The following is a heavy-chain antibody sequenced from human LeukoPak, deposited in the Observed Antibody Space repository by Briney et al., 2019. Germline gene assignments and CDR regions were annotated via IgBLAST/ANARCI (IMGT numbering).Heavy chain of an antibody. Sequence: SGGSLRLSCAASGFTFSSYGMSWVRQAPGKGLEWVADINPDGSQKYSVDSVKGRFTISRDNAKNSLFLQMNSLRAEDTAVYYCVRQMIRFWFDPWGQGTQVTVSS. CDR1: GFTFSSYG. J-gene: IGHJ5*02. CDR3: VRQMIRFWFDP. D-gene: IGHD3-16*01. CDR2: INPDGSQK. V-gene: IGHV3-7*01.